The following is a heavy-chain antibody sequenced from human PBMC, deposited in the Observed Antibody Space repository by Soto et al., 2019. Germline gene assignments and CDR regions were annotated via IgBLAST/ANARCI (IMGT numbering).Heavy chain of an antibody. CDR2: ISGSGGTT. CDR1: GFTFSSYV. CDR3: ARQLVYYYGMDV. Sequence: EVQLLESGGGLVQPGGSLRLSCAASGFTFSSYVVTWVRQAPGKGLEWVSGISGSGGTTYYADSVKGRFTISRDNSKNTLYLHMNSLRAEDTAVYYCARQLVYYYGMDVWGQGTTVTVSS. V-gene: IGHV3-23*01. D-gene: IGHD6-13*01. J-gene: IGHJ6*02.